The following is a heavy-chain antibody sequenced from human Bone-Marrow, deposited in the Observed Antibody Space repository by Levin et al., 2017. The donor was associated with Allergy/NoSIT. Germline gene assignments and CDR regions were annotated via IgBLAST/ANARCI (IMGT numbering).Heavy chain of an antibody. Sequence: SETLSLNCAVSGYLINSAYYWAWIRQPPGKGLEWIATIYSTDDSYFNPSLNSRASISRDTSKNQFSLKLTSVTAADTAVYYCASRTTVAGHSFDYWGQGILVTVSS. CDR2: IYSTDDS. CDR3: ASRTTVAGHSFDY. J-gene: IGHJ4*02. V-gene: IGHV4-38-2*01. CDR1: GYLINSAYY. D-gene: IGHD6-19*01.